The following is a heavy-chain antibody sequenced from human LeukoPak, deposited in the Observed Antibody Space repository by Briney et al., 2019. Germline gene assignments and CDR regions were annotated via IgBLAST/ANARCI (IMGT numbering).Heavy chain of an antibody. CDR1: GYTFTSYG. CDR2: ISGYNGYT. Sequence: ASVKVSCKASGYTFTSYGISWVRQAPGQGLEWMGWISGYNGYTHYANNHQGRVTMTTDTSTSTAYMELRSLRSDDTAVYYCARDEVRSSSGYYPNWFDPRGQGTLVTVSS. D-gene: IGHD3-22*01. V-gene: IGHV1-18*01. CDR3: ARDEVRSSSGYYPNWFDP. J-gene: IGHJ5*02.